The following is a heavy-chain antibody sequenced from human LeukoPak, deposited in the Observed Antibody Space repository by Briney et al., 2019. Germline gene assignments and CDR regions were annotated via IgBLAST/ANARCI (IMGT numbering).Heavy chain of an antibody. Sequence: GGSLRLSCAVSGLTFSSSWMDWVRQAPGKGLEWVASINPEGSEKYSADSVKGRFTISRDNAKNSLYLQMDSLRVEDTAFYYCARGLAYSRLDYWGQGMLVTVSS. CDR1: GLTFSSSW. D-gene: IGHD5-18*01. V-gene: IGHV3-7*01. CDR2: INPEGSEK. CDR3: ARGLAYSRLDY. J-gene: IGHJ4*02.